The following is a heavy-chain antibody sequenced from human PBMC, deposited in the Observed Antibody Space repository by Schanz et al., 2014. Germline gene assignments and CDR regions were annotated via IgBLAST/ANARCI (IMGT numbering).Heavy chain of an antibody. CDR2: IGGSGGST. CDR3: AKDRWRATVMVDAFDI. J-gene: IGHJ3*02. CDR1: GFTFSSYG. V-gene: IGHV3-23*04. D-gene: IGHD4-4*01. Sequence: EVQLVESGGCLIQPWGSLRLSCAASGFTFSSYGMHWVRQAPGKGLEWVSGIGGSGGSTDYADSVKGRFTISRDNSKNTVHLQMNSLRAEDTAVYFCAKDRWRATVMVDAFDIWGQGTKVTVSS.